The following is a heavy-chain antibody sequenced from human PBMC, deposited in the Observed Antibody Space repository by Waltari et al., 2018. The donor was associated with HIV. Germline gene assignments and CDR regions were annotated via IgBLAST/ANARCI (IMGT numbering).Heavy chain of an antibody. CDR3: ARARSGVSFDY. V-gene: IGHV1-8*01. Sequence: QVQLVQSGAEVKKPGGSVKVSVKASGYTFPSYDIYWVGQATGQGLEWMGWMNPNSGNTGNAQKFQGRVTMTRNTSISTAYMELSSLRSADTAVYYCARARSGVSFDYWGQGTLVTDSS. CDR2: MNPNSGNT. D-gene: IGHD3-10*01. J-gene: IGHJ4*02. CDR1: GYTFPSYD.